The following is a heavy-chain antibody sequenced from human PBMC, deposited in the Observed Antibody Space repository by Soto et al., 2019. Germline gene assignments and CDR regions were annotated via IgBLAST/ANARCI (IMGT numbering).Heavy chain of an antibody. J-gene: IGHJ6*02. D-gene: IGHD6-13*01. CDR2: IIPIFGTA. Sequence: QVQLVQSGAEVKKPGSSVKVSCKASGGTFSSYAISWVRQAPGQGLEWMGGIIPIFGTANYAQKFQGRVTITADESTSTDYMELSSLRSEDTAVYYCARDDQQLVPPYYYGMDVWGQGTTVTVSS. CDR3: ARDDQQLVPPYYYGMDV. CDR1: GGTFSSYA. V-gene: IGHV1-69*01.